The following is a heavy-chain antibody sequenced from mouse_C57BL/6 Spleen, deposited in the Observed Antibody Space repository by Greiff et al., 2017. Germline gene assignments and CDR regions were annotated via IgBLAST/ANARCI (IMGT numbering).Heavy chain of an antibody. J-gene: IGHJ1*03. V-gene: IGHV1-72*01. CDR2: IDPNSGGT. Sequence: VQLQQPGAELVKPGASVKLSCKASGYTFTSYWMHWVKQRPGRGLEWIGRIDPNSGGTKYNEKFKSKATLTVDKPSSTAYMQLSSLTSEDSAVYYCARGGSGSSYPHWYFDVWGTGTTVTVSS. CDR3: ARGGSGSSYPHWYFDV. CDR1: GYTFTSYW. D-gene: IGHD1-1*01.